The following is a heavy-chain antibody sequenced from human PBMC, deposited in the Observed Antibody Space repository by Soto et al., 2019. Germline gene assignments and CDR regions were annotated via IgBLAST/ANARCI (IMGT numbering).Heavy chain of an antibody. D-gene: IGHD3-10*01. CDR2: LSGSGGST. CDR1: GFYFIKSS. V-gene: IGHV3-23*01. CDR3: ARGFSAGKGSPPDY. J-gene: IGHJ4*02. Sequence: GSLKLSCEGSGFYFIKSSVSWVRQDTGKGLELVSGLSGSGGSTSSADSVKGRFAISRDNSRNTLYLQMNSLRDGDTAIYYCARGFSAGKGSPPDYWGQGTLVTVSS.